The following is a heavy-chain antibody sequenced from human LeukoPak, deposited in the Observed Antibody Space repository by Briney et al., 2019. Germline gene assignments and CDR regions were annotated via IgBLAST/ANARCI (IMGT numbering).Heavy chain of an antibody. J-gene: IGHJ4*02. V-gene: IGHV3-48*03. Sequence: PPGGSLRLSCAASGFTLSSYEMNWVRQAPGKGLEWVSYTSSSGGPIFYADSVKGRFTISRDNAKNSLFLQMSSLRAEDTAVYYCAREVPTGTSFDYWAQGTLVTVSS. CDR1: GFTLSSYE. D-gene: IGHD4-17*01. CDR3: AREVPTGTSFDY. CDR2: TSSSGGPI.